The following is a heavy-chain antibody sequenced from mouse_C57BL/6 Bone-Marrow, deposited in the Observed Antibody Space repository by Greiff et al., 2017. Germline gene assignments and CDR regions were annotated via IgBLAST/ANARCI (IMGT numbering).Heavy chain of an antibody. CDR3: ARGGHYGYDDAMDY. Sequence: DVHLVESGPGLVKPSQSLSLSCSVTGYSITSCYYWNWIRQFPGNKLEWMGYIGYDGSNNYNPSLKNRISLARDTSKNPFFLKLNSVTTEDTATYDCARGGHYGYDDAMDYWGQGTSVTVSS. V-gene: IGHV3-6*01. J-gene: IGHJ4*01. CDR2: IGYDGSN. CDR1: GYSITSCYY. D-gene: IGHD2-2*01.